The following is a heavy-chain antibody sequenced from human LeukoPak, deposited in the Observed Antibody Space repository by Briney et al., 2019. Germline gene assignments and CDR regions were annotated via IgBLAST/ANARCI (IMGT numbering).Heavy chain of an antibody. V-gene: IGHV4-59*02. CDR3: ARYYADVNGYYYYYDY. D-gene: IGHD3-22*01. CDR2: SAHTGSS. J-gene: IGHJ4*02. Sequence: PSETLSLTCTVSGASVSSYYWSWIRKPPGKGLEWIGFSAHTGSSSYNPSLKNRVSISVDKSMNHFSLRLTSVTTADTAVYYCARYYADVNGYYYYYDYWGQGTLVTVSS. CDR1: GASVSSYY.